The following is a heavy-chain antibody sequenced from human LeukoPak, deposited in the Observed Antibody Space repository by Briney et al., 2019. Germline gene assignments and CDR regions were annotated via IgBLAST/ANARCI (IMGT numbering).Heavy chain of an antibody. D-gene: IGHD2-2*01. CDR1: GFTFSSYAM. CDR3: ARVWQDIVVVPAARPDYYYGMDV. CDR2: IYHSGST. Sequence: PGGSLRLSCAASGFTFSSYAMSWARQAPGKGLEWIGEIYHSGSTNYNPSLKSRVTISVDKSKNQFSLKLSSVTAADTAMYYCARVWQDIVVVPAARPDYYYGMDVWGQGTTVTVSS. V-gene: IGHV4-4*02. J-gene: IGHJ6*02.